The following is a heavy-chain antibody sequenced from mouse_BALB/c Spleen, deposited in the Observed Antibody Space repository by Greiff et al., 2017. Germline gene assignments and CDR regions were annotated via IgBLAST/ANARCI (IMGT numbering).Heavy chain of an antibody. D-gene: IGHD1-1*01. Sequence: EVQRVESGGGLVQPGGSLRLSCATSGFTFTDYYMSWVRQPPGKALEWLGFIRNKANGYTTEYSASVKGRFTISRDNSQSILYLQMNTLRAEDSATYYCARDAHYYGSSWFAYWGQGTLVTVSA. J-gene: IGHJ3*01. CDR3: ARDAHYYGSSWFAY. CDR2: IRNKANGYTT. V-gene: IGHV7-3*02. CDR1: GFTFTDYY.